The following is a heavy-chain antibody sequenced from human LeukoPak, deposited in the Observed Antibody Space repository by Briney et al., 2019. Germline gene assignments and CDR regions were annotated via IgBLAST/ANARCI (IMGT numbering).Heavy chain of an antibody. CDR1: GFTFSSYW. Sequence: GGSLRLSCAASGFTFSSYWMSWVRQAPGKGLAWVANIKQDGSEKYYVDSVKGRFTISRDNAKNSLYPQMNSLRAEDTAVYYCARVGSSWYRGYYYMDVWGKGTTVTVSS. V-gene: IGHV3-7*01. CDR2: IKQDGSEK. D-gene: IGHD6-13*01. J-gene: IGHJ6*03. CDR3: ARVGSSWYRGYYYMDV.